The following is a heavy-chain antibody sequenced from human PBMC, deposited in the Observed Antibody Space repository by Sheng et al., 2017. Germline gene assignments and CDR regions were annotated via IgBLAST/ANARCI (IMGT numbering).Heavy chain of an antibody. CDR2: INHSGST. V-gene: IGHV4-34*01. CDR1: GGSFSGYY. Sequence: QVQLQQWGAGLLKPSETLSLTCAVYGGSFSGYYWSWIRQPPGKGLEWIGEINHSGSTNYNPSLKSRVTISVDTSKNQFSLKLSSVTAADTAVYYCARRPKAEIIGVEGYFDYWGQGTLVTVSS. CDR3: ARRPKAEIIGVEGYFDY. D-gene: IGHD2-2*01. J-gene: IGHJ4*02.